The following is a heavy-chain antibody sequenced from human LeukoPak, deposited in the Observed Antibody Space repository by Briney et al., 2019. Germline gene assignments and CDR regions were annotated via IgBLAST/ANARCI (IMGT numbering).Heavy chain of an antibody. CDR2: ISSSGSTI. V-gene: IGHV3-11*04. CDR1: GFTFSDYY. D-gene: IGHD5-24*01. Sequence: GGSLRLSCAASGFTFSDYYMSWIRQAPGKGLEWVSYISSSGSTIYYADSVKGRFTISRDNAKNSLYLQMNSLRAEDTAVYYCAKDSTHRDGYNAPLFDYWGQGTLVTVSS. CDR3: AKDSTHRDGYNAPLFDY. J-gene: IGHJ4*02.